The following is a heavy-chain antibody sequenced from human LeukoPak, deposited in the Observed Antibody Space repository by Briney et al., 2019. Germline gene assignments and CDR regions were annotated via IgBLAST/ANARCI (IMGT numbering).Heavy chain of an antibody. CDR1: GGSFSGYY. V-gene: IGHV4-34*01. D-gene: IGHD2-21*02. CDR3: ARLVVVTAIGFDY. J-gene: IGHJ4*02. Sequence: KPSETLSLTCAVYGGSFSGYYWSWIRQPPGKGLEWIGEINHSGSTNYNPSLKSRVTISVDTSKNQFSLKLSSVTAADTAVYYCARLVVVTAIGFDYWGQGTLVTVSS. CDR2: INHSGST.